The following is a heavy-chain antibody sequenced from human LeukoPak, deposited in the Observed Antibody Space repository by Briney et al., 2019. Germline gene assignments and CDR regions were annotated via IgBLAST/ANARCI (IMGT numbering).Heavy chain of an antibody. V-gene: IGHV3-9*01. CDR2: ISWTGDKV. D-gene: IGHD2-8*01. CDR3: IKDAPNGSIDY. Sequence: GGSLRLSCVTSGFTFGDFVMHWVRQAPGKGLECVSTISWTGDKVAYAGSVKGRFTVSRDNAKNSLFLQMNSLRTDDTALYYCIKDAPNGSIDYWGRGTLVTVSS. CDR1: GFTFGDFV. J-gene: IGHJ4*02.